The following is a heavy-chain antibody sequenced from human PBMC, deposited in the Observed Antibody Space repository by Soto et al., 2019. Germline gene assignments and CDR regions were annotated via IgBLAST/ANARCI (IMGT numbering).Heavy chain of an antibody. J-gene: IGHJ4*02. CDR2: IDRSGDT. CDR1: GETFSGYF. D-gene: IGHD2-2*01. V-gene: IGHV4-34*01. Sequence: HVQLQQWGTGLLKPSETLSLTCAVYGETFSGYFWTWIRQPPEKGLEWIGEIDRSGDTNYNPSLKSRATMSVDTSKNQFSLKLASLTAADTAMYYCARRIPDNMPPDYWGPGTLVTVSS. CDR3: ARRIPDNMPPDY.